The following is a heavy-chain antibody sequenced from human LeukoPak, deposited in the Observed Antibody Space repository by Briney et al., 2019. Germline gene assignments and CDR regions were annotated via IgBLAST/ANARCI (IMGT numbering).Heavy chain of an antibody. CDR2: IIPILGIA. CDR1: GGTFSSYA. CDR3: ARXRHHQLAHITMIPPDI. V-gene: IGHV1-69*04. J-gene: IGHJ3*02. Sequence: GASVKVSCKASGGTFSSYAISWVRQAPGQGLEWMGRIIPILGIANYAQKFQGRVTITADKSTSTAYMELSSLRSEDTAVYYCARXRHHQLAHITMIPPDIWGQGTMVTVSS. D-gene: IGHD3-22*01.